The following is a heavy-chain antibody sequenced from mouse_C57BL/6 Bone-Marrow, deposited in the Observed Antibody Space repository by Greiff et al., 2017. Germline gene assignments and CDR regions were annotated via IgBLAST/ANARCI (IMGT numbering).Heavy chain of an antibody. J-gene: IGHJ4*01. CDR3: ARRRALLSPYAMDY. CDR1: GYTFTNYW. CDR2: IYPGGGYT. Sequence: VQLQQSGAELVRPGTSVKMSCKASGYTFTNYWIGWAKQRPGHGLEWIGDIYPGGGYTNYNEKFKGKATLTADKSSSTAYMQFSSLTSEDSAIYYCARRRALLSPYAMDYWGQGTSVTVSS. V-gene: IGHV1-63*01. D-gene: IGHD2-10*01.